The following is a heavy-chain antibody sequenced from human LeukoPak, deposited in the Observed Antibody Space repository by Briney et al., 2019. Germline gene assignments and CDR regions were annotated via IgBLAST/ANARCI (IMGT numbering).Heavy chain of an antibody. CDR2: MNYGGST. CDR3: ARRVPGRSGNWFDP. CDR1: GGSISNNDYF. J-gene: IGHJ5*02. V-gene: IGHV4-39*01. Sequence: PSETLSLTCTVSGGSISNNDYFWGWIRQPPGKGLEWIVSMNYGGSTHDNPSLKSRVTISVDTSKNQVSLKLSSVTAADTAVYYCARRVPGRSGNWFDPWGQGTLVTVSS. D-gene: IGHD2-2*01.